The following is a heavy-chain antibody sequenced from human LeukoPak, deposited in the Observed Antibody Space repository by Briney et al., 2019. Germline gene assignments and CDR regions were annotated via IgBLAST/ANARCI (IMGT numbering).Heavy chain of an antibody. Sequence: PSQTLSLTCTVSGGSISSGDYCWSWIRQPPGKGLEWIGYIYYSGSTYYNPSLKSRVTISVDTSKNQFSLKLSSVTAADTAVYYCARTYYYDSSGYRHFDYWGQGTLVTVSS. V-gene: IGHV4-30-4*08. D-gene: IGHD3-22*01. J-gene: IGHJ4*02. CDR2: IYYSGST. CDR3: ARTYYYDSSGYRHFDY. CDR1: GGSISSGDYC.